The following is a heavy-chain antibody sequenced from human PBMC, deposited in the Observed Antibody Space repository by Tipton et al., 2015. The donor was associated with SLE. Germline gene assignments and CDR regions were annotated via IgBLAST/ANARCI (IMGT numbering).Heavy chain of an antibody. J-gene: IGHJ4*02. V-gene: IGHV3-66*01. CDR3: ARVDSSSLDY. CDR1: GFTFGDYA. D-gene: IGHD6-13*01. CDR2: IYGGGST. Sequence: GSLRLSCTASGFTFGDYAMSWVRQAPGKGLEWVSVIYGGGSTYYADSVKGRFTISRDNSKNTPYLQMNSLRAADTAVYYCARVDSSSLDYWGQGTLVTVSS.